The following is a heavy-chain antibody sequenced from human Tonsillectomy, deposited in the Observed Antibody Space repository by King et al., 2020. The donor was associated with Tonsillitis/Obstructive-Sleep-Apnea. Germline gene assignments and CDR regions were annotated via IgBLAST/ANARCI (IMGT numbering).Heavy chain of an antibody. CDR3: TTQIVGGNTYAY. D-gene: IGHD1-26*01. CDR2: IKSKTDGGPT. V-gene: IGHV3-15*01. J-gene: IGHJ4*02. CDR1: GFTFSNAW. Sequence: VQLVESGGGLVKPGGSLRLSCAASGFTFSNAWMSWVRQAPGKGLEWVGRIKSKTDGGPTDYAAPVKGRFTISRDDSKNTLYLQMNSLKTEDTAVYYCTTQIVGGNTYAYWGQGTLVTVSS.